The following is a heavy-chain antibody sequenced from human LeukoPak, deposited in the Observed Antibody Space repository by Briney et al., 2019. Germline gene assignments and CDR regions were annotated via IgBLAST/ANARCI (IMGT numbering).Heavy chain of an antibody. CDR1: GFTFSSYE. CDR2: TYTDTSA. CDR3: ARESWGPVGP. D-gene: IGHD7-27*01. Sequence: PGGSLRLSCAASGFTFSSYEMNWVRQAPGKGLEWVSLTYTDTSAYYADSVKGRFTISRDNSKNTLNLQMNSLRVEDTAVYYCARESWGPVGPWGQGTLVTVSS. J-gene: IGHJ5*02. V-gene: IGHV3-66*02.